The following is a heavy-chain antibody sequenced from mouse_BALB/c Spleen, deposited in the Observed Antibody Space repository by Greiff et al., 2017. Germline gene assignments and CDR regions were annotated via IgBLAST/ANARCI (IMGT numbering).Heavy chain of an antibody. J-gene: IGHJ3*01. CDR3: TRLITSAWFAY. CDR1: GYTFTSYW. V-gene: IGHV1S22*01. Sequence: LQQPGSELVRPGASVKLSCKASGYTFTSYWMHWVKQRPGQGLEWIGNIYPGSGSTNYDEKFKSKATLTVDTSSSTAYMQLSSLTSEDSAVYYCTRLITSAWFAYWGQGTLVTVSA. CDR2: IYPGSGST. D-gene: IGHD2-4*01.